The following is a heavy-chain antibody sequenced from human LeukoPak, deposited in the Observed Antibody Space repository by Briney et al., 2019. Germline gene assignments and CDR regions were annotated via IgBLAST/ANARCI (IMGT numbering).Heavy chain of an antibody. CDR3: ARDRSHPYSGSWYPY. V-gene: IGHV7-4-1*02. J-gene: IGHJ4*02. D-gene: IGHD6-13*01. CDR2: INTNTGNP. Sequence: ASVKVSRKASGYTFTSYATNWVRQAPGQGLEWMGWINTNTGNPTYAQGFTGRFVFSLDTSVSTAYLQISSLKAEDTAVYYCARDRSHPYSGSWYPYWGQGTLVTVSS. CDR1: GYTFTSYA.